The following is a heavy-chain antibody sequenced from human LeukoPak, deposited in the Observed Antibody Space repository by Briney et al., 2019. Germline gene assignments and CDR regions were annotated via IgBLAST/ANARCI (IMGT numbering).Heavy chain of an antibody. Sequence: PSQALSVTCTVSGGSISSGGYYWSWIRQHPGKGLEWIGYIYYSGSTYYNPSLKSRVTISVDTSKNQFSLKLSSVTAADTAVYYCASSSSWYTYYYYYGMDVWGQGTTVTVSS. CDR2: IYYSGST. V-gene: IGHV4-31*03. D-gene: IGHD6-13*01. CDR3: ASSSSWYTYYYYYGMDV. J-gene: IGHJ6*02. CDR1: GGSISSGGYY.